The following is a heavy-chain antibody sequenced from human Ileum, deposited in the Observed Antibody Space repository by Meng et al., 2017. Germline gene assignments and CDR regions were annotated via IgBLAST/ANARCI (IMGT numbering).Heavy chain of an antibody. Sequence: VQLQQAGPGLVNPSQTLSPTCAGSGGSVSSNIAAWNWIRQSPLRGLEWLGRTYYRSKWYSEYAVSVKSRISITPDTSKNQFSLQMNSVTPEDTAVYYCASGSGSLDYWGPGTLVTVSS. V-gene: IGHV6-1*01. J-gene: IGHJ4*02. CDR2: TYYRSKWYS. D-gene: IGHD3-3*01. CDR1: GGSVSSNIAA. CDR3: ASGSGSLDY.